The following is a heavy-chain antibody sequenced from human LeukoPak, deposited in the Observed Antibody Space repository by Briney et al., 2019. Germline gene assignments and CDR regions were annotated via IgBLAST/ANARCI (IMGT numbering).Heavy chain of an antibody. V-gene: IGHV3-23*01. CDR2: ISGSGGST. J-gene: IGHJ4*02. CDR3: ANSRGYYDSSGYYN. Sequence: GGSLRLSCAASGFTFSSYAMSWVRQAPGKGLEWVSAISGSGGSTYYADSVKGRFTISRDNSKNTLYLQMNSLRAEDTAVYYCANSRGYYDSSGYYNWGQGTLVTVSS. CDR1: GFTFSSYA. D-gene: IGHD3-22*01.